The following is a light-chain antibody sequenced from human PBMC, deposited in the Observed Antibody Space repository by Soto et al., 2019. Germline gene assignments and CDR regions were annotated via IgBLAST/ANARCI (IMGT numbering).Light chain of an antibody. CDR3: QQYTVYPWT. CDR1: QGLSTW. J-gene: IGKJ1*01. V-gene: IGKV1-5*03. Sequence: DIQLTQSPSTLSASLGDRVTITCRASQGLSTWVAWYQHKPGNAPKLLIYKASTLQSGVPSRFSGIGSGTEFTLTIRSLQPDDYATYYCQQYTVYPWTFGQGTRV. CDR2: KAS.